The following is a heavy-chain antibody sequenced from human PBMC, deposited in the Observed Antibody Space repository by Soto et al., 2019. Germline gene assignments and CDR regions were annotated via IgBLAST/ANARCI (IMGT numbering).Heavy chain of an antibody. CDR3: AKPTYYDFVLHYGMDV. J-gene: IGHJ6*02. CDR2: ISGSGGST. Sequence: GGSLRLSCAASGFTFSSYALSWLRQAPWKGLEWVSAISGSGGSTYYADSVKGRFTISRDNSKNTLYMQMNSLRAEDTAVYYWAKPTYYDFVLHYGMDVWGQGTSVTVSS. D-gene: IGHD3-3*01. CDR1: GFTFSSYA. V-gene: IGHV3-23*01.